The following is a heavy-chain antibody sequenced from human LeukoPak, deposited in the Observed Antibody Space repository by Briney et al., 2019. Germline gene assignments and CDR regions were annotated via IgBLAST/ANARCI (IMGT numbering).Heavy chain of an antibody. Sequence: GGSLRLSCAASGFTFSTYSMTWVRQAPGKGLEWVSSIYNSGSRTFYGDSVKGRFTVSRDNSKNTLYLQMNSLRAEDTAVYYCAKDVAPDSGWDLDYWGQGTLSPSPQ. D-gene: IGHD6-19*01. J-gene: IGHJ4*02. CDR1: GFTFSTYS. V-gene: IGHV3-23*05. CDR2: IYNSGSRT. CDR3: AKDVAPDSGWDLDY.